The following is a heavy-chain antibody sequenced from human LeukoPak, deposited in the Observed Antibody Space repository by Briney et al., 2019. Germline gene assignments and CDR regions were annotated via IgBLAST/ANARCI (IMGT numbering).Heavy chain of an antibody. D-gene: IGHD1-1*01. V-gene: IGHV1-2*02. CDR1: GYTFTGYY. CDR3: AVSRTGTDWFDP. CDR2: INPNSGGT. J-gene: IGHJ5*02. Sequence: ASVKVSCKASGYTFTGYYMHWVRQAPGQGLEWMGWINPNSGGTNYAQKFQGRVTMTRGTSISTAYMELSRLRSDDTAVYYSAVSRTGTDWFDPWGQGTLVTVSS.